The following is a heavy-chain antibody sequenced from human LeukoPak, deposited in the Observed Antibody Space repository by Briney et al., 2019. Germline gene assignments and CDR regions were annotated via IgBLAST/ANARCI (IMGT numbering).Heavy chain of an antibody. Sequence: SETLSLTCAVYGGSFSGYYWSWIRQPPGKGLEWIGEINHSGSTNYNPSLKSRVTISVDTSKNQFSLKLSSVTAADTAVYYCAGGQPLKALDYWGQGTLVTVSS. J-gene: IGHJ4*02. D-gene: IGHD6-25*01. V-gene: IGHV4-34*01. CDR1: GGSFSGYY. CDR3: AGGQPLKALDY. CDR2: INHSGST.